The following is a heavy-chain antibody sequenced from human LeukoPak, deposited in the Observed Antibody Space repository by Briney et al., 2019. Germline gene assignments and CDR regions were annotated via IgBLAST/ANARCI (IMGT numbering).Heavy chain of an antibody. J-gene: IGHJ5*02. CDR2: MNPNSGNT. D-gene: IGHD3-22*01. Sequence: ASVKVSCKASGYTFTSYDINWVRQATGQGLEWMGWMNPNSGNTGYAQKFQGRVTMTRNTSISTAYMEMSSLTSEDTAVYYCARDAYNYDSSGYYFAHVWFDPWGQGTLVTVSS. CDR3: ARDAYNYDSSGYYFAHVWFDP. V-gene: IGHV1-8*01. CDR1: GYTFTSYD.